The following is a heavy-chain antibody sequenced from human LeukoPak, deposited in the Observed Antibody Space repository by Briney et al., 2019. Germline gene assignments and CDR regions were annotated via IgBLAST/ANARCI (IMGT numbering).Heavy chain of an antibody. Sequence: PGRSLRLSCTASGFTFGDYAMIWVRQAPGKGLEWVGFIRSKAYGGTTEYAASVRGRFTISRDDSKSIAYLQMNSLKTEDTAVYYCTSSYYDILTGYSDYYYGMDVWGQGTTVTVSS. CDR3: TSSYYDILTGYSDYYYGMDV. J-gene: IGHJ6*02. V-gene: IGHV3-49*04. D-gene: IGHD3-9*01. CDR2: IRSKAYGGTT. CDR1: GFTFGDYA.